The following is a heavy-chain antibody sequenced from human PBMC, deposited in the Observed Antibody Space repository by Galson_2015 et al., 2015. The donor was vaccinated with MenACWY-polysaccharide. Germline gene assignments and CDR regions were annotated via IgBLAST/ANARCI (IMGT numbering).Heavy chain of an antibody. V-gene: IGHV3-21*01. CDR2: ISSGGNFM. Sequence: SLRLSCATSGFSFNSYSINWIRQAPGKGLEWVSSISSGGNFMYYTDSVKGRFTVSKDKTKESVHLQMSSLRAEDTALYYCARVGNWNPEGKDAFDLWGQGTMVTVSS. CDR3: ARVGNWNPEGKDAFDL. J-gene: IGHJ3*01. D-gene: IGHD1-20*01. CDR1: GFSFNSYS.